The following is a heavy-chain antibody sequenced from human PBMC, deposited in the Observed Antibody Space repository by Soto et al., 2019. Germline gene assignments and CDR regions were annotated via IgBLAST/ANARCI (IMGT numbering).Heavy chain of an antibody. CDR3: GKDLGALRYFPIDY. J-gene: IGHJ4*02. CDR1: GFTFSSYA. CDR2: ISGSGGGT. Sequence: EVHLLESGGDLVQPGGSLRLSCAASGFTFSSYAMSWVRQAPGKGLDWVSGISGSGGGTNYADSVKGRFTISRDNSKNTLYLQMNSLRAEDTAVYYCGKDLGALRYFPIDYWGQGTLVTVSS. V-gene: IGHV3-23*01. D-gene: IGHD3-9*01.